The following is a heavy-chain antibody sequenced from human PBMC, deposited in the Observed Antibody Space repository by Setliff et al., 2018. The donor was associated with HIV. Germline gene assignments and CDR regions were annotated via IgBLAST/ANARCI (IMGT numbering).Heavy chain of an antibody. J-gene: IGHJ3*02. D-gene: IGHD1-20*01. CDR3: ARGQTTNNIKAEAFDI. CDR1: GGIVS. Sequence: SVKVSCKASGGIVSINWVRQAPGQRLEWMGGIIPILGIPNYAQKSQGRVTITADKSTTTVYMELSSLGSEDTAVYYCARGQTTNNIKAEAFDIWGQGTLVTVSS. CDR2: IIPILGIP. V-gene: IGHV1-69*10.